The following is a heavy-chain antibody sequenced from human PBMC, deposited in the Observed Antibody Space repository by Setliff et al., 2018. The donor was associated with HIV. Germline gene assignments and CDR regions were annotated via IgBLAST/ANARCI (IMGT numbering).Heavy chain of an antibody. CDR2: ISTHNDDT. CDR3: ARAKIGPAGDRTYYYGMDV. Sequence: ASVKVSCKASGYTFTTYAISWVRQAPGQGLEWMGWISTHNDDTDYAQKFQGRFTIARDNARNSLYLQMNSLKADDTAVYYCARAKIGPAGDRTYYYGMDVWGQGTTVTVSS. V-gene: IGHV1-18*01. CDR1: GYTFTTYA. D-gene: IGHD4-17*01. J-gene: IGHJ6*02.